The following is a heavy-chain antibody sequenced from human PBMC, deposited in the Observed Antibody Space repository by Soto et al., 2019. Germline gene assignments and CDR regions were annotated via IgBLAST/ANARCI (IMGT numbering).Heavy chain of an antibody. J-gene: IGHJ4*02. CDR2: IKSKTDGGTT. Sequence: GGTLRLTCAASGVTFSNAWMSWGRQAPGKGLEWVGRIKSKTDGGTTDYAAPVKGRFTISRDDSKNTLYLQMNSLKTADTAVYYCATPHYDFWIGYPDYWGQGTLVTVSS. CDR1: GVTFSNAW. V-gene: IGHV3-15*01. D-gene: IGHD3-3*01. CDR3: ATPHYDFWIGYPDY.